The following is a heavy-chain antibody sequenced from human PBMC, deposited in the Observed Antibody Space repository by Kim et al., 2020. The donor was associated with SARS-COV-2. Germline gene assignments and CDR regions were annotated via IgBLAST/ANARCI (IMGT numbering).Heavy chain of an antibody. V-gene: IGHV4-59*08. D-gene: IGHD2-2*02. J-gene: IGHJ6*03. CDR2: IYYSGST. CDR3: ARHGIVVVPAAIRADYYYYYYMDV. CDR1: GGSISSYY. Sequence: SETLSLTCTVSGGSISSYYWSWIRQPPGKGLEWIGYIYYSGSTNYNPSLKSRVTISVDTSKNQFSLKLSSVTAADTAVYYCARHGIVVVPAAIRADYYYYYYMDVWGKGTTVTVSS.